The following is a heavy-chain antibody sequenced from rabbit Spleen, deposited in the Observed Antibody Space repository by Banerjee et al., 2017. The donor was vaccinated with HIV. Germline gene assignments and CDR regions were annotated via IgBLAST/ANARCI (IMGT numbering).Heavy chain of an antibody. CDR1: GFDFSSYYM. CDR2: INTATAKA. Sequence: QEQLKESGGGLVQPGESLKLFCKASGFDFSSYYMNWVRQAPGKGLEWIACINTATAKAVYAPWAKGRFTISRTSSTTVTLRMTSLTAADRATYFCARDLVGVIGWNFYLWGPGTLVPVS. V-gene: IGHV1S45*01. D-gene: IGHD1-1*01. CDR3: ARDLVGVIGWNFYL. J-gene: IGHJ4*01.